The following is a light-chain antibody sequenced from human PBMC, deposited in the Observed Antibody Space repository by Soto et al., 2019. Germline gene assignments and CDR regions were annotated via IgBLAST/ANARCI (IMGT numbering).Light chain of an antibody. Sequence: QSALSQPPSASGSPGQSVTISCTGTSSDVGAYDYVSWYQQHPGKAPKLMIYEVAKRPSGVPDRFSGSKSGYTASLTVSGLQAEDEADYYCGSYGGSNNYVFATGTKVTVL. CDR2: EVA. CDR1: SSDVGAYDY. V-gene: IGLV2-8*01. J-gene: IGLJ1*01. CDR3: GSYGGSNNYV.